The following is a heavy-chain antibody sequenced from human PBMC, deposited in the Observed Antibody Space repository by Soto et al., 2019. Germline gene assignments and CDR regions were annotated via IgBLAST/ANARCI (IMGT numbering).Heavy chain of an antibody. V-gene: IGHV4-39*01. CDR1: GYSVSSSDYY. J-gene: IGHJ6*02. CDR2: MFYSGLT. CDR3: APLTVSLSGPYGIHV. D-gene: IGHD2-15*01. Sequence: ASETLSLTCSVSGYSVSSSDYYWAWIRQPPGKGLEWIGSMFYSGLTYYNQSLKSRVTLSVDTSKNQFSVRLNSVTAADTAVYYCAPLTVSLSGPYGIHVWGQGTTATVSS.